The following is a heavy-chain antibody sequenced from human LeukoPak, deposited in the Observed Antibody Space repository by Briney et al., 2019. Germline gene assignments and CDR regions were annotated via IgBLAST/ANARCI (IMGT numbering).Heavy chain of an antibody. CDR2: ISSSGSTI. V-gene: IGHV3-48*03. D-gene: IGHD1-26*01. Sequence: PGGSLRLSCAASGFTFSSYEMNWVRQAPGKGLEWVSYISSSGSTIYYADSVKGRFTISRDNAKNSLYLQMNSLRAEDTAVYYCARSTAEGATTYYYYMDVWGKGTTVTVSS. CDR1: GFTFSSYE. CDR3: ARSTAEGATTYYYYMDV. J-gene: IGHJ6*03.